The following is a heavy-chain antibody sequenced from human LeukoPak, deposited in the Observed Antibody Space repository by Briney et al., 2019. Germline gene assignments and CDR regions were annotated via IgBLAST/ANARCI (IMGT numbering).Heavy chain of an antibody. V-gene: IGHV3-30*04. J-gene: IGHJ4*02. D-gene: IGHD3-22*01. CDR3: ARVGDSSGYKF. Sequence: GGSLRLSCAVSGFTFSSYVMHWVRQAPGKGLDWVAVISFDGRNKYYADSVKGRFTISRDNSKNTLYLQMNSLRAEDTAVYYCARVGDSSGYKFWGQGTLVTVSS. CDR2: ISFDGRNK. CDR1: GFTFSSYV.